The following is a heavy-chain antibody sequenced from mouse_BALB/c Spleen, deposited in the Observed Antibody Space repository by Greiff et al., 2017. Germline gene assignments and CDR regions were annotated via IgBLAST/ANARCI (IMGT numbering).Heavy chain of an antibody. Sequence: EVHLVESGGGLVQPGGSLKLSCAASGFTFSSYTMSWVRQTPEKRLEWVAYISNGGGSTYYPDTVKGRFTISRDNAKNTLYLQMSSLKSEDTAMYYCARHRYYGSSYAFAYWGQGTLVTVSA. J-gene: IGHJ3*01. CDR2: ISNGGGST. CDR1: GFTFSSYT. D-gene: IGHD1-1*01. CDR3: ARHRYYGSSYAFAY. V-gene: IGHV5-12-2*01.